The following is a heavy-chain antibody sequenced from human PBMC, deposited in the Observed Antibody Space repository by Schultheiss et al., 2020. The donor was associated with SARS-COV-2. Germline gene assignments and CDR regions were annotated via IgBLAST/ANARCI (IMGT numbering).Heavy chain of an antibody. Sequence: SVKVSCKASGYTFTGYYMHWVRQAPGQGLEWMGRIIPIFGIANYAQKFQGRVTITADESASATFMEMSSLTSEDTAMYYCARDVNDGEGWYFDVWGRGTLVTVSS. CDR2: IIPIFGIA. D-gene: IGHD4-17*01. V-gene: IGHV1-69*13. J-gene: IGHJ2*01. CDR1: GYTFTGYY. CDR3: ARDVNDGEGWYFDV.